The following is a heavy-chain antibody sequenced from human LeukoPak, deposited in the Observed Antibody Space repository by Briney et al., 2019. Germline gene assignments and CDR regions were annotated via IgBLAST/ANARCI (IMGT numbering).Heavy chain of an antibody. Sequence: GGSLRLSCAASGFALSSYAMNWVRQTPGKGLEWVSAISGSGGSTDYADPVKGRFTISRDNSKKTLYLQMNSLRAEDTAVYLCAKAPDFWSGYYFDYWGQGTLVTVSS. D-gene: IGHD3-3*01. CDR2: ISGSGGST. CDR1: GFALSSYA. V-gene: IGHV3-23*01. J-gene: IGHJ4*02. CDR3: AKAPDFWSGYYFDY.